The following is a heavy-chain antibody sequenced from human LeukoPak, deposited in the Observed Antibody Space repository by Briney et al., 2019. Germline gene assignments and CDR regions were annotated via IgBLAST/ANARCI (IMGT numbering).Heavy chain of an antibody. D-gene: IGHD6-13*01. CDR1: GNTFTNYA. V-gene: IGHV1-18*01. CDR3: ARTSAYGSSWHSY. CDR2: INIYNGNT. J-gene: IGHJ4*02. Sequence: ASVKVSCKASGNTFTNYAISWVRQAPGQGLEWMGWINIYNGNTNYAQKLQGRLTMTTDTSTSTAYMELRSLRSDDTAFYYCARTSAYGSSWHSYWGQGTLVTVSS.